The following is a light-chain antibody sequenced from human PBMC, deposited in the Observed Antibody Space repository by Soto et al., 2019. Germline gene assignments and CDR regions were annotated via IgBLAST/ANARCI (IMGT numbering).Light chain of an antibody. Sequence: QSVLTQPASVSGSPGQSITISCTGTSGDVGGYNFVSWYQHHPGKAPKLMIYEVSKRPSGVSNRFSGSKSGNTASLTISGLQAEDEADYYCSSYGSSNTRVFGAGTKLTVL. CDR2: EVS. V-gene: IGLV2-14*01. CDR1: SGDVGGYNF. CDR3: SSYGSSNTRV. J-gene: IGLJ3*02.